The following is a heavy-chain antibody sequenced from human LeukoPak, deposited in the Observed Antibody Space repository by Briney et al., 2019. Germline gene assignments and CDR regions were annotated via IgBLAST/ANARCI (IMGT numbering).Heavy chain of an antibody. CDR2: INPDGSDT. J-gene: IGHJ4*02. V-gene: IGHV3-74*01. Sequence: PGGSLRLSCAASGLTFSNFWMHWVRQTPEKGLVWVSRINPDGSDTIYADSVKGRFTISRDNAKNTLYLHMNSLSVEDTAVYYCASSPNTVATTDYWGQGTLVTVSS. D-gene: IGHD4-17*01. CDR3: ASSPNTVATTDY. CDR1: GLTFSNFW.